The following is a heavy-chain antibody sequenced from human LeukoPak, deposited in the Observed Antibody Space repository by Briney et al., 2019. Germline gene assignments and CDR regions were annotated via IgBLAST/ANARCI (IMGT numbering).Heavy chain of an antibody. D-gene: IGHD3-9*01. CDR2: ICWNRGSY. CDR3: AKDIFVGDILTGCNFDY. CDR1: VFSLDDYA. V-gene: IGHV3-9*01. Sequence: VRGLRVSCVASVFSLDDYAMHGVRPAPRRGGKWVSGICWNRGSYCYAGSVKGRFTNSRDNAKNSLYLQMNNLRADDTALYYCAKDIFVGDILTGCNFDYWGQGTLVTVSS. J-gene: IGHJ4*02.